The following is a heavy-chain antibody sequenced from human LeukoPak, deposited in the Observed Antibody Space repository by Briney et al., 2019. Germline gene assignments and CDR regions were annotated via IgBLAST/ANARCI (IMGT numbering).Heavy chain of an antibody. CDR1: GFTFSSYS. V-gene: IGHV3-21*01. CDR3: AREFPGSADAFDI. J-gene: IGHJ3*02. CDR2: ISSSSSYI. Sequence: GGSLRLSCAASGFTFSSYSMNWVRQAPGKGLEWVSSISSSSSYIYYADSVKGRFTISRDNAKNSLYLQMNSLRAEDTAVYYCAREFPGSADAFDIWGQGTMVTVSS.